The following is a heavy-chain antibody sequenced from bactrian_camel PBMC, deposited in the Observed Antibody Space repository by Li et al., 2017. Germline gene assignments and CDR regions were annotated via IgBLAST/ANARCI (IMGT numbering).Heavy chain of an antibody. D-gene: IGHD1*01. J-gene: IGHJ4*01. CDR2: IYTDVGSS. CDR3: AALKCSDVSSLMIMVRAADARY. Sequence: HVQLVESGGGSVQAGGSLRLSCVLSGNTRSRNVMGWFRQVPGKEREAVAAIYTDVGSSHYADSVKGRFTISQDDTKSSVYPEMTMLEPADTGMYSCAALKCSDVSSLMIMVRAADARYWGQGTQVTVS. V-gene: IGHV3S54*01. CDR1: GNTRSRNV.